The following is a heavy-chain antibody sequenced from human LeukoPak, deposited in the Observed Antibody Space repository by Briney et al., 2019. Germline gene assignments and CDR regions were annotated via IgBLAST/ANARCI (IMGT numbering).Heavy chain of an antibody. Sequence: SETLSLTCTVSGGSITSYHYSWIRQPPEKGLEWIGYIYYSGSTNYNPSLKSRVTISVDTSKNQSSLKMSSVTAADTDVYYCARGGSGTYYHYWGQGTLVTVSS. CDR1: GGSITSYH. CDR2: IYYSGST. D-gene: IGHD1-26*01. V-gene: IGHV4-59*01. CDR3: ARGGSGTYYHY. J-gene: IGHJ4*02.